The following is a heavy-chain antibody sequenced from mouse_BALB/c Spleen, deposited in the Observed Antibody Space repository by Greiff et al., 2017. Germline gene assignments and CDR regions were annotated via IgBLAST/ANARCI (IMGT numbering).Heavy chain of an antibody. J-gene: IGHJ3*01. CDR1: GYTFTSYW. V-gene: IGHV1-7*01. Sequence: ESGAELAKPGASVKMSCKASGYTFTSYWMHWVKQRPGQGLEWIGYINPSTGYTEYNQKFKDKATLTADKSSSTAYMQLSSLTSEDSAVYYCARDSSGPAWFAYWGQGTLVTVSA. CDR3: ARDSSGPAWFAY. CDR2: INPSTGYT. D-gene: IGHD3-2*01.